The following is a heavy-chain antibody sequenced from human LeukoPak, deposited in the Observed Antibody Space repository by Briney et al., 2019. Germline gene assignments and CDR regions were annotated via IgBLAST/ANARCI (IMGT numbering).Heavy chain of an antibody. D-gene: IGHD2-15*01. V-gene: IGHV3-20*04. CDR3: ARDGSSGNYFDY. Sequence: GGSLRLSCAASGFTFDDYGMSWVRQAPGKGLEWVSGINWTGGSTGYADSVKGRFTISRDNAKNSLYLQMNSLRAEDTALYYCARDGSSGNYFDYWGQGNLVTVTS. CDR1: GFTFDDYG. J-gene: IGHJ4*02. CDR2: INWTGGST.